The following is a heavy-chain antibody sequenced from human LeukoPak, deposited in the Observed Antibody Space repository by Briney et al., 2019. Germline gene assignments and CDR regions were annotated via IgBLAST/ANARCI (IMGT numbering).Heavy chain of an antibody. J-gene: IGHJ4*02. CDR3: AKDPRYYDSSGYPDY. CDR1: GFTFSSYG. Sequence: WGSLRLSCAASGFTFSSYGMHWVRQAPGKELEWVAFIRYDGSNKYYADSVKGRFTISRDNSKNTLYMQMNSLRAEDTAVYYCAKDPRYYDSSGYPDYWGQGTLVTVSS. V-gene: IGHV3-30*02. CDR2: IRYDGSNK. D-gene: IGHD3-22*01.